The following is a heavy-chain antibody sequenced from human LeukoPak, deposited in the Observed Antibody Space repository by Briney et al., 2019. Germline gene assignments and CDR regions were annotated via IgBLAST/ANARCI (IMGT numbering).Heavy chain of an antibody. Sequence: PGGSQRLSCAASGFIFSSNAMSWVRQAPGKGLEWVSRISAIGDSTKYADSVKGRFTISRDNSKNTLYLQMNSLRAEDTAVYYCVSRLAVSTGFDNWGQGTLVTVSS. CDR1: GFIFSSNA. J-gene: IGHJ4*02. V-gene: IGHV3-23*01. D-gene: IGHD4-11*01. CDR3: VSRLAVSTGFDN. CDR2: ISAIGDST.